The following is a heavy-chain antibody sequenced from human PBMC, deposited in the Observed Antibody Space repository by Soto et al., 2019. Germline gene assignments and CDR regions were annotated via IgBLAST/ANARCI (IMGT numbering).Heavy chain of an antibody. Sequence: SETLSLTCTVSGGSISSGGYYWSWIRQHPGKGLEWIGYIYYSGSTYYNPSLKSRVTISVDTSKNQFSLKLSSVTAADTAVYYCAIRIAAAGHFDYWGQGTLVTVSS. D-gene: IGHD6-13*01. J-gene: IGHJ4*02. V-gene: IGHV4-31*02. CDR2: IYYSGST. CDR1: GGSISSGGYY. CDR3: AIRIAAAGHFDY.